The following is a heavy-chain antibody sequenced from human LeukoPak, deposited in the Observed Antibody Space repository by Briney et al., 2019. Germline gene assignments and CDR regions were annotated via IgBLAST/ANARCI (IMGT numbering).Heavy chain of an antibody. CDR2: FDPEHGET. J-gene: IGHJ6*03. CDR3: ARGRWVLEPYYMDV. Sequence: ASVKLSCKVSGYTLTELSMHWVRQAPGKGLEWIGGFDPEHGETIYAQKFQGRVTMTEDTSTDTAYMELSSLRSEDTAVYYCARGRWVLEPYYMDVRGKGTTVTVSS. D-gene: IGHD1-1*01. V-gene: IGHV1-24*01. CDR1: GYTLTELS.